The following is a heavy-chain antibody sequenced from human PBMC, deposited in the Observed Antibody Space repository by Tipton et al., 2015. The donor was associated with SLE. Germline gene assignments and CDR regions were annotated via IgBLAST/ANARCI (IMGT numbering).Heavy chain of an antibody. J-gene: IGHJ6*03. V-gene: IGHV4-39*07. Sequence: TLSLTCFVSGASVRSTSYHWGWIRQPPGKGLEWIGEINHSGSTNYNPSLKSRVTISVDTSKNQFSLKLSSVTAADTAVYYCASTPTFTMVRGVIITHYYYYMDVWGKGTTVTVSS. CDR1: GASVRSTSYH. CDR3: ASTPTFTMVRGVIITHYYYYMDV. D-gene: IGHD3-10*01. CDR2: INHSGST.